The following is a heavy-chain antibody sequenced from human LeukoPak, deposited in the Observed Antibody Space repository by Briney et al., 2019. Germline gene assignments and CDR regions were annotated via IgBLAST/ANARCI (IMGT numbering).Heavy chain of an antibody. D-gene: IGHD6-13*01. V-gene: IGHV1-69*05. Sequence: ASVKVSCKASGGTFSSYAISWVRQAPGQEREWMGGIIPIFGTANYAQKFQGRVTITTDESTSTAYMELSSLRSDDTAVYYCAADPTQALAAAGLWGQGTLVTVSS. J-gene: IGHJ4*02. CDR1: GGTFSSYA. CDR2: IIPIFGTA. CDR3: AADPTQALAAAGL.